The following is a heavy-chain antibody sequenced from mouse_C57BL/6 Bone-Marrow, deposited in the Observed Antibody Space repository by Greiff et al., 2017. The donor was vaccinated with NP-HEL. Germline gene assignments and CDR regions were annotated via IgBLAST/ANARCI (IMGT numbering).Heavy chain of an antibody. CDR3: ATYDGYYPYWYFDV. J-gene: IGHJ1*03. CDR1: GYTFTSYW. Sequence: VQLQQPGAELVKPGASVKVSCKASGYTFTSYWMHWVKQRPGQGLEWIGRIHPSDSDTNYNQKFKGKATLTVDKSSSTAYMQISSLTSEDSAVYYCATYDGYYPYWYFDVWGTGTTVTVSS. V-gene: IGHV1-74*01. D-gene: IGHD2-3*01. CDR2: IHPSDSDT.